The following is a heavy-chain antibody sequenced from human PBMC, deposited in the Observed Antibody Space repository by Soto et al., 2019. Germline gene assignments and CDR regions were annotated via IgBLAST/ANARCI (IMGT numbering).Heavy chain of an antibody. Sequence: GGSLRLSCAASGFTFTRYSMNWVRQAPGKGLEWVSSISSTTHYIYYADSMRGRFTISRDNAKNAVYLEMNSLRAEDTAVYYCARESEDLASNFDYWGQGTLVTVSS. CDR2: ISSTTHYI. J-gene: IGHJ4*02. CDR1: GFTFTRYS. V-gene: IGHV3-21*06. CDR3: ARESEDLASNFDY.